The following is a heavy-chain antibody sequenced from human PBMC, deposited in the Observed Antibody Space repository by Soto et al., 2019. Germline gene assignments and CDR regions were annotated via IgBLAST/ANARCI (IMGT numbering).Heavy chain of an antibody. CDR1: GGSISSSNW. J-gene: IGHJ4*02. Sequence: QVKLQESGPGLVKPSVTLSLTCAVSGGSISSSNWGSWVRQPPGKGLEWIGEIYHSGSTNYNPSLKSRVTISVDKSENQFSLKLSSVTAADTAVYYCARDPPAPSSGGWLGDYWGQGTLVTVSS. CDR2: IYHSGST. D-gene: IGHD6-19*01. V-gene: IGHV4-4*02. CDR3: ARDPPAPSSGGWLGDY.